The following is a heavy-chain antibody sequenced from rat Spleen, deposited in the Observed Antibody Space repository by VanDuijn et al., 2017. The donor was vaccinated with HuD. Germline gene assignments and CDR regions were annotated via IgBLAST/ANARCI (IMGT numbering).Heavy chain of an antibody. Sequence: EVQLVESDGGLVQPGRSLKLSCATSGFTFSDFYMAWVRQAPTKGLEWVATISTGGGNTYYRDSVKGRFTISRDNAKSTLYLQMDSLRSEDTATYYCATDSPGVMDAWGQGASVTVSS. J-gene: IGHJ4*01. CDR1: GFTFSDFY. CDR2: ISTGGGNT. V-gene: IGHV5-25*01. D-gene: IGHD1-4*01. CDR3: ATDSPGVMDA.